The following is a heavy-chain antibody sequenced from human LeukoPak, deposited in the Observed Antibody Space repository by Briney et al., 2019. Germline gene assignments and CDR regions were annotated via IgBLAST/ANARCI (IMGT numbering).Heavy chain of an antibody. CDR1: GFTVSTNY. J-gene: IGHJ3*02. D-gene: IGHD1-26*01. Sequence: GGSLRLSCAASGFTVSTNYMNWVRQAPGRGLEWVSVIYSGGTTYYADSVRGRFSISRDTSKNTLYLQMNSLRAEDTAVYYCARGSVRAFDIWGQGTMVTVSS. V-gene: IGHV3-53*01. CDR3: ARGSVRAFDI. CDR2: IYSGGTT.